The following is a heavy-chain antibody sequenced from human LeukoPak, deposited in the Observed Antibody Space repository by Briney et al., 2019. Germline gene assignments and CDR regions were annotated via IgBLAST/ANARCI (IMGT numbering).Heavy chain of an antibody. D-gene: IGHD3-3*01. V-gene: IGHV3-23*01. Sequence: GASLRLSCVASGFTFSGYAMSWVRQAPGKGLEWVSGLNGSTGSTYYADSVKGRFTISRDNSKNTLYLQMNSLRAEDTAVYYCARDPAYDFWSGYPYFDYWGQGTLVTVSS. J-gene: IGHJ4*02. CDR3: ARDPAYDFWSGYPYFDY. CDR1: GFTFSGYA. CDR2: LNGSTGST.